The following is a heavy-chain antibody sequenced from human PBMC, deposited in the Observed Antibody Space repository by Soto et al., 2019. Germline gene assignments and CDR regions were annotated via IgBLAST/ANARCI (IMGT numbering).Heavy chain of an antibody. J-gene: IGHJ6*02. D-gene: IGHD5-18*01. Sequence: GASVKVSCKASGYTFTGYYMHWVRQAPGQGLEWMGWINPNSGGTNYAQKFQGWVTMTRDTSISTAYMELSSLRSEDTAVYYCASPGGSGYSYGQRYYGMDVWGQGTTVTVSS. CDR1: GYTFTGYY. V-gene: IGHV1-2*04. CDR3: ASPGGSGYSYGQRYYGMDV. CDR2: INPNSGGT.